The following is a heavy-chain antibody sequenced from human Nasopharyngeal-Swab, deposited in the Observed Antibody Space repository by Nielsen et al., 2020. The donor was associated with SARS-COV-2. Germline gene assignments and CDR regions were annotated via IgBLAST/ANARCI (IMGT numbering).Heavy chain of an antibody. CDR2: ISGDGGST. J-gene: IGHJ6*02. CDR1: GFTFDDYA. Sequence: GESLKISCAASGFTFDDYAMHWVRQAPGKGLEWVSLISGDGGSTYYTDSVKGRFTISRDNSKNSLYLQMNSLRTEDTALYYCAKDISSSGYCGMDVWGQGTTVTVSS. CDR3: AKDISSSGYCGMDV. V-gene: IGHV3-43*02. D-gene: IGHD6-6*01.